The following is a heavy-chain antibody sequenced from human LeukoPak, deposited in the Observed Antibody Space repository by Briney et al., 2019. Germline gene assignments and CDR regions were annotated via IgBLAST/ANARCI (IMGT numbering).Heavy chain of an antibody. CDR2: IGPSGSST. D-gene: IGHD2-2*01. CDR3: AKDRSYASFED. CDR1: GFTFSSYG. Sequence: PGGSLRLSCAASGFTFSSYGMNWVRQAPGKGLEGVSGIGPSGSSTYYAGSVKGRFTLSRDNSKNTMYVQMNSLRAEDTAVYYCAKDRSYASFEDWGQGTLVTVSS. J-gene: IGHJ4*02. V-gene: IGHV3-23*01.